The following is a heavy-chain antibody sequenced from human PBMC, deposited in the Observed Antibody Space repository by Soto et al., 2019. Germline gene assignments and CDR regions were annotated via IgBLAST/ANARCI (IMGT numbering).Heavy chain of an antibody. J-gene: IGHJ3*02. CDR1: GGSISSGGYY. CDR3: ARYQPRIASGVHDAFDI. Sequence: QVQLQESGPGLVKPSQTLSLTCTVSGGSISSGGYYWSWIRQHPGKGLEWIGYIYYSGSTYYNPSLKSRATISVDTSKNQFSLKLSSVTAADTAVYYCARYQPRIASGVHDAFDIWGQGTMVTVSS. CDR2: IYYSGST. V-gene: IGHV4-31*03. D-gene: IGHD6-13*01.